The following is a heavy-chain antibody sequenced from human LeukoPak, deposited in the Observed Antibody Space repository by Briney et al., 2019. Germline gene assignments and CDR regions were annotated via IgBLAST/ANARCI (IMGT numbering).Heavy chain of an antibody. CDR1: GGSIMTTNW. Sequence: SGTLSLTCDVSGGSIMTTNWWSWVRQPPNKGLEWIGEVHLSGATNYDPSLESRVTISVDTSKNQFSLRLGCVTAADTAVYYCVRHVFGHPGPWGQGTLVTVSS. J-gene: IGHJ5*02. CDR3: VRHVFGHPGP. V-gene: IGHV4-4*02. CDR2: VHLSGAT. D-gene: IGHD3-3*01.